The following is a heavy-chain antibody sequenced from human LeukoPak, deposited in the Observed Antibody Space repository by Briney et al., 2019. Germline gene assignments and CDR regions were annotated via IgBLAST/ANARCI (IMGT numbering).Heavy chain of an antibody. V-gene: IGHV1-2*02. D-gene: IGHD2-8*02. CDR3: ARVSDYWGSPKPFDP. Sequence: GAPVKVSCKASGYTFTGYYMHWVRQAPGQGLEWMGWINPNSGGTNYAQKFQGRVTMTRDTSISTAYMELSRLRSDDTAVYYCARVSDYWGSPKPFDPWGQGTLVTVSS. CDR2: INPNSGGT. CDR1: GYTFTGYY. J-gene: IGHJ5*02.